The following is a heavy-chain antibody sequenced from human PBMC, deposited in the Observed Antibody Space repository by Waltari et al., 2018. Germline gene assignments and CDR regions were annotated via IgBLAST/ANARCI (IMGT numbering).Heavy chain of an antibody. CDR1: GYTFTGYY. D-gene: IGHD1-20*01. J-gene: IGHJ4*02. CDR3: AIGITGTTDYFDY. CDR2: INPNSGGT. Sequence: QVQLVQSGAEVKKPGASVKVSCKASGYTFTGYYLHWVRQAPGQGLEWMGWINPNSGGTYYAQKFQGRVTMTRDTSISTVYMELSSLIFDDTAVYYCAIGITGTTDYFDYWGQGTLVTVSS. V-gene: IGHV1-2*02.